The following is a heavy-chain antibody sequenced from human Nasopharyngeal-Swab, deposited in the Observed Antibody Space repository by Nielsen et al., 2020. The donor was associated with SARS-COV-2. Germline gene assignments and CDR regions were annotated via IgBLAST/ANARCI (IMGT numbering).Heavy chain of an antibody. V-gene: IGHV3-23*01. J-gene: IGHJ3*02. CDR3: AKPVLLWFGEFSPLDAFDI. CDR2: ISGSGGST. CDR1: GFTFSSYA. Sequence: GGSLRLSCAASGFTFSSYAMSWVRQAPGKGLEWVSAISGSGGSTYYADSVKGRFTISRDNSKNTLYLQMNSLRAEDTAVYYCAKPVLLWFGEFSPLDAFDIWGQGTMVTVSS. D-gene: IGHD3-10*01.